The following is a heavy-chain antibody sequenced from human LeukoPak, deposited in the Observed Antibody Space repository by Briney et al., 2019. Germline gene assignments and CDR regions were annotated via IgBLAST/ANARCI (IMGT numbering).Heavy chain of an antibody. J-gene: IGHJ4*02. D-gene: IGHD6-19*01. CDR2: INNSGST. CDR3: ATSPGGGYSSGWLRPYYFDY. CDR1: GGSFSGYY. Sequence: SETLSLTCAVYGGSFSGYYWSWIRQPPGKGLEWIGEINNSGSTNYNPSLKSRVTISVDTSKNQFSLKLSSVTAADTAVYYCATSPGGGYSSGWLRPYYFDYWGQGTLVTVSS. V-gene: IGHV4-34*01.